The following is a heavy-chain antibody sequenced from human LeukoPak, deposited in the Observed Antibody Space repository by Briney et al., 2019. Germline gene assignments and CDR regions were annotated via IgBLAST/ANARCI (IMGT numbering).Heavy chain of an antibody. CDR2: INWNGGST. V-gene: IGHV3-20*04. D-gene: IGHD3-22*01. Sequence: PGGSLRLSCAASGFTFSSYSMNWVRQAPGKGLEWVSGINWNGGSTGYADSVKGRFTISRDNAKNSLYLQMNSLRAEDTALYYCARMAYYYDSSGYYSTFDYWGQGTLVTVSS. CDR1: GFTFSSYS. CDR3: ARMAYYYDSSGYYSTFDY. J-gene: IGHJ4*02.